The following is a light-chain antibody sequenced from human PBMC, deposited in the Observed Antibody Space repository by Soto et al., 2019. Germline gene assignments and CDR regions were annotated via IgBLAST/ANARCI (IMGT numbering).Light chain of an antibody. CDR2: EVS. Sequence: QSALTQPASMSGSPGQSITISCTGTSSDIGTYNYVSWYQQHPGKVPKLMIYEVSNRPSGVSNRFSGSKSGNAASLTISGLQAEDEADYYCSSYTSSSSVLLFGGGTKLTVL. CDR3: SSYTSSSSVLL. V-gene: IGLV2-14*01. J-gene: IGLJ2*01. CDR1: SSDIGTYNY.